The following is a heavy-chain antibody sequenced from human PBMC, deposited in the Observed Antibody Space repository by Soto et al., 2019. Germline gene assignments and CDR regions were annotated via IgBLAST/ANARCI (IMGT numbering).Heavy chain of an antibody. J-gene: IGHJ6*02. Sequence: SETLSLTCTVSGGSISSYYWSWIRQPPGKGLEWIGYIYYSGSTNYNPSLKSRVTISVDTSKNQFSLKLSSVTAADTAVYYCARGREYYYGMDVWGQGTTVTVS. D-gene: IGHD3-10*01. CDR3: ARGREYYYGMDV. CDR2: IYYSGST. V-gene: IGHV4-59*01. CDR1: GGSISSYY.